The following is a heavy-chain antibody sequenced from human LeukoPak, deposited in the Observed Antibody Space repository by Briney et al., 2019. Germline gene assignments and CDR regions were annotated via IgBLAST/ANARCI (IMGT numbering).Heavy chain of an antibody. J-gene: IGHJ5*02. D-gene: IGHD3/OR15-3a*01. Sequence: PSETLSLTCTVSGGSISTYYWSWIRQSPGKGLEWIADISAIGGTNYNPSLESRVTVSIDSPKNQFSRKLSSVTAADTAVFYWERSPHNRDWYEKWFDPWGQGTLVTVSS. V-gene: IGHV4-4*08. CDR2: ISAIGGT. CDR3: ERSPHNRDWYEKWFDP. CDR1: GGSISTYY.